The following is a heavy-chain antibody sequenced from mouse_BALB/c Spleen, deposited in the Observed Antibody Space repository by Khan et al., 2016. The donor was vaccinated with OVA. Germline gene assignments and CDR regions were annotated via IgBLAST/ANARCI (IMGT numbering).Heavy chain of an antibody. CDR3: ARTNYYGYAVDY. CDR1: GYSITTNYA. D-gene: IGHD1-1*01. J-gene: IGHJ4*01. CDR2: ISYSGST. V-gene: IGHV3-2*02. Sequence: VQLVESGPGLVKPSQSLSLTCTVTGYSITTNYAWDWIRQFPGNKLEWMGYISYSGSTSYNPSLKSRISITRDTSKNQFFLQLNSVTTEDTATYYCARTNYYGYAVDYWGQGTSVTVSS.